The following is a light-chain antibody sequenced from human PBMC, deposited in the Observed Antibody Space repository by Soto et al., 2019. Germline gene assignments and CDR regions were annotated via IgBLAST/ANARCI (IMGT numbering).Light chain of an antibody. V-gene: IGKV3-20*01. Sequence: EIVLTQSPGTLSLSPGERATLSCRASHSVSSSYLAWYRQKPGQAPRLLIYGASSRATGTPDRFRGSGSGTDFTLSISRLEPEDFAVYYCQQYGGSPPITFGQGTRLEIK. CDR2: GAS. CDR1: HSVSSSY. CDR3: QQYGGSPPIT. J-gene: IGKJ5*01.